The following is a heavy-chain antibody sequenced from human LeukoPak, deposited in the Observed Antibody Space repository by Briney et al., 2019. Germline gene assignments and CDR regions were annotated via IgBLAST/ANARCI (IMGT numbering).Heavy chain of an antibody. CDR3: ARDLVTVTKGFDI. V-gene: IGHV4-59*11. D-gene: IGHD4-17*01. CDR2: ISYIGST. CDR1: DDSFSSHY. J-gene: IGHJ3*02. Sequence: SETLSLTCAVSDDSFSSHYWTWIRQPPGKGLEWIGYISYIGSTNYNPSLKSRVTISIDTSKNQYSLKLSSVTAADTAVYYSARDLVTVTKGFDIWGQGTMDSVSS.